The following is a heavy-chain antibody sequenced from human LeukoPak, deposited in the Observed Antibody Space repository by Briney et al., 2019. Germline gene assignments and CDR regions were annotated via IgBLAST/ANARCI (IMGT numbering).Heavy chain of an antibody. J-gene: IGHJ4*02. V-gene: IGHV1-69*04. CDR2: IIPILGIA. CDR1: GGTFSSYA. Sequence: SVKVSCKASGGTFSSYAISWVRQAPGQGLEWMGRIIPILGIANYAQKFQGRVTITADKSTSTAYMELSSLRSEDTAVYYCARDLYFRIDSSGYYPLRGWGQGTLVTVSS. CDR3: ARDLYFRIDSSGYYPLRG. D-gene: IGHD3-22*01.